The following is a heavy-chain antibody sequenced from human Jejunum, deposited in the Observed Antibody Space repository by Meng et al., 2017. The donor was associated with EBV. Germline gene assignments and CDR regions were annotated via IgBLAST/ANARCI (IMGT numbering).Heavy chain of an antibody. J-gene: IGHJ5*02. D-gene: IGHD3-22*01. Sequence: QVQLVQSGTEVKKPGASVKVSCKASGYTFTSHYMHWVRQVPGQGLEWMGIINPNGGSSTYAQKFQDRVTMTRDMSTSTDYMELSSLGSEDTAIYYCARDVSDSNKAWWLDPWGQGTLVTVSS. CDR3: ARDVSDSNKAWWLDP. CDR1: GYTFTSHY. V-gene: IGHV1-46*01. CDR2: INPNGGSS.